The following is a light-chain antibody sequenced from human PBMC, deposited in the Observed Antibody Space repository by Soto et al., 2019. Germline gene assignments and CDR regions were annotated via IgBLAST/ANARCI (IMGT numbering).Light chain of an antibody. CDR3: SSYTGSSTLYV. Sequence: QSDLTQPASVSGSPGQSITISCTGTSSDVGTYNYVSWYRQHPGKAPKVMIYEVTYRPSGVSNRFSGSKSGNTASLTISGLQAEDEAEYYCSSYTGSSTLYVFGTGTKVTVL. CDR1: SSDVGTYNY. J-gene: IGLJ1*01. CDR2: EVT. V-gene: IGLV2-14*01.